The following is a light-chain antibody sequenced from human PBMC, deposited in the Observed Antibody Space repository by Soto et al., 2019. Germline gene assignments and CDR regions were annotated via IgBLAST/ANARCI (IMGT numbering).Light chain of an antibody. CDR2: DAS. CDR1: QSIRTW. V-gene: IGKV1-5*01. Sequence: DIQMTQSPSTLSASIGDRVFITCRASQSIRTWLAWYPQKPGKAPKLLISDASRLQGGVPPRFSGSGSGTEFTLSISSLQPDDVATYYCQQFDSFAVTFGQGTKVDIK. J-gene: IGKJ1*01. CDR3: QQFDSFAVT.